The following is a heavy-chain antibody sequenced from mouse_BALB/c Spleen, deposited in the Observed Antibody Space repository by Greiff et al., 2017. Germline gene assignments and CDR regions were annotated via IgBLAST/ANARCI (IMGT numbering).Heavy chain of an antibody. D-gene: IGHD3-2*01. CDR2: IDPSDSYT. CDR3: ARLDSSGLWFAY. CDR1: GYTFNSYW. Sequence: QVQLQQPGAELVKPGASVKLSCKASGYTFNSYWMHWVKQRPGKGLEWIGEIDPSDSYTNYNQKFKGKATLTVDKSSSTAYMQLSSLTSEDSAVYYCARLDSSGLWFAYWGQGTLVTVSA. V-gene: IGHV1-69*02. J-gene: IGHJ3*01.